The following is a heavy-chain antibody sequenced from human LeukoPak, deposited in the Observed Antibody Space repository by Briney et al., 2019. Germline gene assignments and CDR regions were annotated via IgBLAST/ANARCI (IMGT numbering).Heavy chain of an antibody. CDR1: GLTFSNYG. J-gene: IGHJ4*02. V-gene: IGHV3-30*02. D-gene: IGHD4-17*01. Sequence: GGSLRLSCAASGLTFSNYGMHWVRQAPGKGLEWVAFIRYDGRNKYYADSVKGRFTISRDNSKNTLYLQMNSLNSLRAEETAVYYCAKANDYGDYGGFDSWGQGTLVTV. CDR2: IRYDGRNK. CDR3: AKANDYGDYGGFDS.